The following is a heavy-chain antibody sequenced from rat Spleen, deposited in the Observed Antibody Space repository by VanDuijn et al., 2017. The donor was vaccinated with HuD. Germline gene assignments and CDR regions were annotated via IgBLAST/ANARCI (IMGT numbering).Heavy chain of an antibody. CDR2: IWSHGGI. CDR3: ARGSVFFDY. V-gene: IGHV2-47*01. J-gene: IGHJ2*01. CDR1: GFSLTSYH. Sequence: QVQLKESGPGLVQPSQTLSLTCTVSGFSLTSYHVSWVRQPPGKGLEWMGVIWSHGGIDYNSAIKSRLSISRDTSKSQVFLKMNSLQTEDTAMYFCARGSVFFDYWGQGVMVTVSS.